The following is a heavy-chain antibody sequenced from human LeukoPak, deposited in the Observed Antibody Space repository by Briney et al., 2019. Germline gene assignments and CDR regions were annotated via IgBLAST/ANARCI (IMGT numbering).Heavy chain of an antibody. D-gene: IGHD3-3*01. V-gene: IGHV3-48*01. CDR3: ARDYDFWSGYYTGIFDY. CDR1: GFIFSSYW. CDR2: ISSSSSTI. Sequence: GGSLRLSCGASGFIFSSYWMNWVRQAPGKGLEWVSYISSSSSTIYYADSVKGRFTISRDNAKNSLYLQMNSLRAEDTAVYYCARDYDFWSGYYTGIFDYWGQGTLVTVSS. J-gene: IGHJ4*02.